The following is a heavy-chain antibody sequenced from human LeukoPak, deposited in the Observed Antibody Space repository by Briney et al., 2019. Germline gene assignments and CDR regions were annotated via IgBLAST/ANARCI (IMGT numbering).Heavy chain of an antibody. CDR1: GFTYSSSV. V-gene: IGHV3-48*03. J-gene: IGHJ4*02. CDR3: ARGRGYSYGYWIY. Sequence: HPGGSLRLSCAASGFTYSSSVMSWVRQAPGKGLQWVSDISGSGINTYYADSVKGRFTISRDNAKNSLYLQMNSLRAEDTAVYYCARGRGYSYGYWIYWGQGTLVTVSS. D-gene: IGHD5-18*01. CDR2: ISGSGINT.